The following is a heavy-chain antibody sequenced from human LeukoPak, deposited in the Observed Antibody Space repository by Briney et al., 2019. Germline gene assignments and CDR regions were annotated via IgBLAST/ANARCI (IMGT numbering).Heavy chain of an antibody. J-gene: IGHJ4*02. D-gene: IGHD3-9*01. CDR1: GLTFSSCA. CDR3: AKRASDWYYFDY. V-gene: IGHV3-23*01. CDR2: ISASGAST. Sequence: GGSLRLSCAASGLTFSSCAMSWVRQAPGKGPEWVSVISASGASTYYADSVRGRFAISRDNSKNTLYLQMSSLRAEDTAVYYCAKRASDWYYFDYWGQGNLVTVSS.